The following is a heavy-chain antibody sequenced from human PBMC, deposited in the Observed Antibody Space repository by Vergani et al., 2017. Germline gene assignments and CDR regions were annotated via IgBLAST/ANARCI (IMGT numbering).Heavy chain of an antibody. CDR2: ISSSSSYI. V-gene: IGHV3-21*01. D-gene: IGHD3-3*01. CDR3: ARSGISAFDI. CDR1: GFTFSSYS. J-gene: IGHJ3*02. Sequence: EVQLVESGGGLVKPGGSLRLSCAASGFTFSSYSMNWVRQAPGKGLEWVSSISSSSSYIYYADSVKGRFTISRDNAKNSLYLQMNSRRAEDTAVYYCARSGISAFDIWGQGTMVTVSS.